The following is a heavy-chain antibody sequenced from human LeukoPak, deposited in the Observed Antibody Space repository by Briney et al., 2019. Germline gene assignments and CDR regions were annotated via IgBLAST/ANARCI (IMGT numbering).Heavy chain of an antibody. CDR1: GFTFSDSA. Sequence: GGSLRLSCAASGFTFSDSAMNWVRQAPGKGLEWLSLINFSGGNTYYADSMKGRFTISRDNSKDTLYLQMNSLRAEDTAIYYCARDIVFPTWGLGTMVTVSS. CDR3: ARDIVFPT. V-gene: IGHV3-23*01. J-gene: IGHJ3*01. CDR2: INFSGGNT. D-gene: IGHD1-26*01.